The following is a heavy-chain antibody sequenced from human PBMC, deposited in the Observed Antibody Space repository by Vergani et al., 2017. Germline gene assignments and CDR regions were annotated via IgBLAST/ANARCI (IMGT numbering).Heavy chain of an antibody. CDR2: IYHSGST. J-gene: IGHJ5*02. Sequence: QVHLQESGPGLVKPSETLSLTCAVSGYSISSGYYWGWIRQPPGKGLEWIGSIYHSGSTYYNPSLKSRVTISVDTSKNQFSLKLSSVTAADTAVYYCARSRQQLVRGYNWFDPWGQGTLVTVSS. CDR3: ARSRQQLVRGYNWFDP. D-gene: IGHD6-13*01. CDR1: GYSISSGYY. V-gene: IGHV4-38-2*01.